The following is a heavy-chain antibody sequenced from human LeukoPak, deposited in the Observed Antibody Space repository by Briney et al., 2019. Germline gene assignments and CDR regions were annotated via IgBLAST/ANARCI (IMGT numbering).Heavy chain of an antibody. CDR2: IIPIFGTA. Sequence: SVKVSCKASGGTFSSYAISWVRQAPGQGLEWMGGIIPIFGTANYTQKFQGRVTITTDESTSTAYMELSSLRSEDTAVYYCARGDYDSSGYHIWGQGTMVTVSS. CDR3: ARGDYDSSGYHI. D-gene: IGHD3-22*01. CDR1: GGTFSSYA. V-gene: IGHV1-69*05. J-gene: IGHJ3*02.